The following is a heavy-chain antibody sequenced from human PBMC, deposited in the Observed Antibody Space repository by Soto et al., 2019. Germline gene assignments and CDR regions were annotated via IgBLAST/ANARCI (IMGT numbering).Heavy chain of an antibody. CDR1: GDSISSGGYY. V-gene: IGHV4-31*03. CDR2: IYYTGTT. Sequence: SETLSLTCTVSGDSISSGGYYWSWIRQHPGKGLEWIAYIYYTGTTYYNPSLKSRVTISIDRSNNQFSLMLSSVTAADTAVYYCARDLRLDSWGPGTLVTVSS. J-gene: IGHJ4*02. D-gene: IGHD2-21*02. CDR3: ARDLRLDS.